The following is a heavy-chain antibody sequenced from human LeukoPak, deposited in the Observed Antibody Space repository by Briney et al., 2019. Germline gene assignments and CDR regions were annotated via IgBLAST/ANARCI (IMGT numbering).Heavy chain of an antibody. V-gene: IGHV3-9*01. Sequence: PGGSLRLSCAASGFTFDDYAMHWDRQAPGKGLEWVSGISWNSGSIGYADSVKGRFTISRDNAKNSLYPQMNSLRAEDTALYYCARMANGNYWGQGTLVTVSS. CDR1: GFTFDDYA. CDR2: ISWNSGSI. D-gene: IGHD2-8*01. CDR3: ARMANGNY. J-gene: IGHJ4*02.